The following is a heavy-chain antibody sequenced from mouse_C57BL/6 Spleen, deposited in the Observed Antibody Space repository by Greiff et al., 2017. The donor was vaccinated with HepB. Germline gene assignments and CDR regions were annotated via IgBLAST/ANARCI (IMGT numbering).Heavy chain of an antibody. V-gene: IGHV1-76*01. Sequence: VMLVESGAELVRPGASVKLSCKASGYTFTDYYINWVKQRPGQGLEWIARIYPGSGNTYYNEKFKGKATLTAEKSSSTAYMQLSSLTSEDSAVYFCARSGDYDWGTWFAYWGQGTLVTVSA. D-gene: IGHD2-4*01. CDR2: IYPGSGNT. J-gene: IGHJ3*01. CDR3: ARSGDYDWGTWFAY. CDR1: GYTFTDYY.